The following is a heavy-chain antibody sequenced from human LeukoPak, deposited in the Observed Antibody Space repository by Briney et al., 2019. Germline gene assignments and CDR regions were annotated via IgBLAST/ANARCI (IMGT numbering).Heavy chain of an antibody. V-gene: IGHV3-48*01. CDR2: INNGGSLI. CDR1: GFTFSDYP. J-gene: IGHJ4*02. D-gene: IGHD2-2*01. Sequence: GGSLRLSCVASGFTFSDYPMNWVRQTPGKGLEWVSYINNGGSLILYSGSVKGRFTISRDNAKNSLYLQMNSLRAEDTAVYYCARADIVVVPAASDYWGQGTLVTVSS. CDR3: ARADIVVVPAASDY.